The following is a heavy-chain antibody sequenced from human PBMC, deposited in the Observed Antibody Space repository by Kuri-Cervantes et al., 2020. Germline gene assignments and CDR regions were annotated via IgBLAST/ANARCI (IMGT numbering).Heavy chain of an antibody. D-gene: IGHD3-22*01. CDR2: IKSKTDGDTT. CDR1: RFTFSNVW. CDR3: ARGYYDSSGYYYGMDV. V-gene: IGHV3-15*01. Sequence: GGSLRLSCAASRFTFSNVWMSWVRQAPGKGLEWVGRIKSKTDGDTTDYAAPVKGRFTISRDDSKNTLYLQMNSLRAEDTAVYYCARGYYDSSGYYYGMDVWGQGTTVTVSS. J-gene: IGHJ6*02.